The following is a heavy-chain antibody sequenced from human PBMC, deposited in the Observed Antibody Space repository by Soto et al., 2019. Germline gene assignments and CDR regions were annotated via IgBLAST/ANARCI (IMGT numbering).Heavy chain of an antibody. Sequence: ASVKVSCKASGGTFSSYAISWVRQAPGQGLEWMGGIIPIFGTANYAQKFQGRVTITADESTSTAYMELSSLRSEDTAVYYCARDGRIAAADPGTWYFDLWGRGTLVTVS. CDR3: ARDGRIAAADPGTWYFDL. J-gene: IGHJ2*01. CDR2: IIPIFGTA. D-gene: IGHD6-13*01. V-gene: IGHV1-69*13. CDR1: GGTFSSYA.